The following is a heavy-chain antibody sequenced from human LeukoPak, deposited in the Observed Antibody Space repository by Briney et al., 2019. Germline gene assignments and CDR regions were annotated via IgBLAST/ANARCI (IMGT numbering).Heavy chain of an antibody. D-gene: IGHD3-16*02. CDR3: ARDSPYDYVWGSYRLSIDY. CDR2: IKQDGSEK. V-gene: IGHV3-7*01. CDR1: GFTFSSYW. J-gene: IGHJ4*02. Sequence: GGSLRLSCAASGFTFSSYWMSWVRRAPGKGLEWVANIKQDGSEKYYVDSVKGRFTISRDNAKNSLYLQMNSLRAEDTAVYYCARDSPYDYVWGSYRLSIDYWGQGTLVTVSS.